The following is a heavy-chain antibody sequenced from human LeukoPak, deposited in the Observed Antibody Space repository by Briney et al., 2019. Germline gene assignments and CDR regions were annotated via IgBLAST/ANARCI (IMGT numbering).Heavy chain of an antibody. D-gene: IGHD3-3*01. CDR3: ARDTSGYYSD. V-gene: IGHV4-34*01. J-gene: IGHJ4*02. Sequence: PSETLSLTCAVYGGSFSGYYWSWIRQPPGKGLEWIGEINHSGSTNYNPSLKSRVTISVDTSKNQFSLKLSSVTAADTAVYYCARDTSGYYSDWGQGTLVTVSS. CDR2: INHSGST. CDR1: GGSFSGYY.